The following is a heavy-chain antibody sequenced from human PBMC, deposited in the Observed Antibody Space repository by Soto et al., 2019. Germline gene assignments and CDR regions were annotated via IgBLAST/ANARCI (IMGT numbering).Heavy chain of an antibody. D-gene: IGHD5-12*01. Sequence: LSLTCTVSGGSINTFYWSWVRQPAGKGLEWIGRIFSSRSTSFNPSLESRVAMSVDTSKNHFSLNLSSVTAADMAVHYCAREGSYSAYNFAHGIQLWSFDFWGQGALVTVSS. V-gene: IGHV4-4*07. CDR2: IFSSRST. CDR1: GGSINTFY. CDR3: AREGSYSAYNFAHGIQLWSFDF. J-gene: IGHJ4*02.